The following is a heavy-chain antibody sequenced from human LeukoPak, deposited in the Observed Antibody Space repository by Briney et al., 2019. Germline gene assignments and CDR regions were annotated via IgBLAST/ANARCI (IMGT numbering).Heavy chain of an antibody. J-gene: IGHJ4*02. CDR1: GGSISSYY. D-gene: IGHD6-13*01. CDR2: IYYSGST. Sequence: SETLSLTCTVSGGSISSYYWSWIRQPPGKGLEWVGYIYYSGSTNYNPSLKSRVTISVDTSKNQFSLKLSSVTAADTAVYYCARRAYSTTWSYFDYWGQGTLVTVSS. CDR3: ARRAYSTTWSYFDY. V-gene: IGHV4-59*08.